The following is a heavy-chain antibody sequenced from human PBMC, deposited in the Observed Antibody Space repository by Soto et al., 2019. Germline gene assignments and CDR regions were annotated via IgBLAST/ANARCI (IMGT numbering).Heavy chain of an antibody. CDR1: GFSLSTSGVG. J-gene: IGHJ4*02. Sequence: ESGPTLVNPTQTLTLTCTFSGFSLSTSGVGVGWIRQPPGKALEWLALIYWDDDKRYSPSLKSRLTITKDTSKNQVVLTMTNMEPVDTATYYCAHRPSYCSGGSCYSGFDYWGQGTLVTVSS. CDR2: IYWDDDK. V-gene: IGHV2-5*02. D-gene: IGHD2-15*01. CDR3: AHRPSYCSGGSCYSGFDY.